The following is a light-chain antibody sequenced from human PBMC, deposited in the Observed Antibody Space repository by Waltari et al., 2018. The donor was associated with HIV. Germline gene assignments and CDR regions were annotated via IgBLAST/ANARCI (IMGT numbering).Light chain of an antibody. Sequence: DIVMTQSPDSLALSLGERATIDCKSSQIVLFNSNSNKYLAWYQQKPGQPPKLLIYWASARESGVPDRFSGSGSGTDFTLTISSLQAEDVAVYYCQQYYTVPLTFGGGTKVEI. CDR3: QQYYTVPLT. CDR2: WAS. CDR1: QIVLFNSNSNKY. J-gene: IGKJ4*01. V-gene: IGKV4-1*01.